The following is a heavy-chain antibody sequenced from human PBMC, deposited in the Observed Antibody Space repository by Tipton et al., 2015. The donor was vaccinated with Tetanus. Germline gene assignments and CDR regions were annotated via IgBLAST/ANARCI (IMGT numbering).Heavy chain of an antibody. J-gene: IGHJ6*02. V-gene: IGHV4-31*02. CDR1: GGSISSDGAY. CDR3: ARDRGVRGGYYYYHGMDV. CDR2: ISNSGST. D-gene: IGHD3-10*01. Sequence: LRLSCTVSGGSISSDGAYWSWIRQHPGEGLEWIGYISNSGSTYYNPSLKSRVTISVDTSQKQISLKVNSVTAADTVVYYCARDRGVRGGYYYYHGMDVWGQGTTVTVSS.